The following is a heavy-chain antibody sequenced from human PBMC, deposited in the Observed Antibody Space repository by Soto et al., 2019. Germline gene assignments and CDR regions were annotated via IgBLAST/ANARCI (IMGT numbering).Heavy chain of an antibody. CDR3: ARRNYFDNSNYHDFDC. CDR2: ISSSGNTI. J-gene: IGHJ4*02. D-gene: IGHD3-9*01. CDR1: GFTLSGHS. Sequence: EVQLVESGGDLVQPGGSLRLSCAASGFTLSGHSMSWVRQAPGMGLEWISYISSSGNTIHYADSVKGRFTVSRDNVENSLYLQMNSLRDEDTAIYYCARRNYFDNSNYHDFDCWGQGTLVTVSS. V-gene: IGHV3-48*02.